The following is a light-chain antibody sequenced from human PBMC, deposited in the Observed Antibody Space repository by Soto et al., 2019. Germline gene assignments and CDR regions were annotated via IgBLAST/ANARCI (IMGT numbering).Light chain of an antibody. CDR3: QQYGSSPIT. CDR2: DAS. CDR1: QSLSSSY. J-gene: IGKJ5*01. Sequence: EIVLTQSPATLSLSPGERATLSCGASQSLSSSYLAWYQQKSGLAPRLLIYDASSRATGIPDRFSGSGSGTDFTLTISRLEPEDFAVYYCQQYGSSPITFGQGTRLEIK. V-gene: IGKV3D-20*01.